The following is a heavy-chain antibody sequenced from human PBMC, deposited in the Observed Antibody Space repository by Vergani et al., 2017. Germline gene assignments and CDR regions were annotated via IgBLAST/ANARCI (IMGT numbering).Heavy chain of an antibody. Sequence: QVQLQQWGAGLLKPSETLSLTCAVYGGSFSGYYWSWIRQPPGKGLEWIGEINHSGSTNYNPSLKSRVTISVDTSKNQFSLKLSSVTAADTAVYYCARDISPYDSSGYKGDAFDIWGQGTMVTVSS. V-gene: IGHV4-34*01. D-gene: IGHD3-22*01. CDR2: INHSGST. CDR3: ARDISPYDSSGYKGDAFDI. J-gene: IGHJ3*02. CDR1: GGSFSGYY.